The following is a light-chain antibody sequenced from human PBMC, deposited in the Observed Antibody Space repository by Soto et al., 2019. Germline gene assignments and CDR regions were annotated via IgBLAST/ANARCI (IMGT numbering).Light chain of an antibody. J-gene: IGKJ4*01. Sequence: EIVLTQSPATLSLSPGERATLSCRASQSVSSYLAWYQQKPGQAPRLLIYDASNRATGIPARFSGSGSGTDFTLTSSSLEPEDFAVYYCQQRSNWPLTFRGGTKVEIK. V-gene: IGKV3-11*01. CDR2: DAS. CDR1: QSVSSY. CDR3: QQRSNWPLT.